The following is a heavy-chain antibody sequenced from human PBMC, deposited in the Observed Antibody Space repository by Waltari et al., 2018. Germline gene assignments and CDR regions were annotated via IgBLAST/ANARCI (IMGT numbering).Heavy chain of an antibody. CDR3: ARGDITMIPGPLLN. J-gene: IGHJ4*02. D-gene: IGHD3-22*01. CDR1: GESLSGYY. Sequence: QVQLQQWGAGLLKPSETLSLTCAVYGESLSGYYWSWIRQPPGKGLEWIGEINHSGSTNDNPSLKSRVTISVDTSRNQFSLKLSSVTAADTAVYYCARGDITMIPGPLLNWGQGTLVTVSS. V-gene: IGHV4-34*01. CDR2: INHSGST.